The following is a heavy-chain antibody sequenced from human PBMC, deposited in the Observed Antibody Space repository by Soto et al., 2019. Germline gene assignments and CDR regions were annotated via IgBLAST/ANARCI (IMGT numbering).Heavy chain of an antibody. V-gene: IGHV3-23*01. CDR1: GFTFSSYV. CDR2: ISGSGGST. Sequence: EVQLLESGGGLVQPGGSPRLSCAASGFTFSSYVMSWVRQAPGKGLEWVSAISGSGGSTYYTDSVKGRFTISRDNSKNTLYLQMNSLRAEDTAVYYCAKGSSGWYERFDYWGQGTLVTVSS. J-gene: IGHJ4*02. CDR3: AKGSSGWYERFDY. D-gene: IGHD6-19*01.